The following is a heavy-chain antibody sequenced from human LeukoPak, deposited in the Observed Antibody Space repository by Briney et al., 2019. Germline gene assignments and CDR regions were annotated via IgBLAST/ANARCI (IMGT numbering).Heavy chain of an antibody. Sequence: PGGSLRLSCAASGFTFSSHDMHWVRQTTGKGLEWVSGIGTAGDPYYLDSVKGRFTISRENAKNSLYLQVNGLRAGDTAVYYCARSRTLWGAFDIWGQGTMVTVSS. CDR2: IGTAGDP. V-gene: IGHV3-13*05. D-gene: IGHD2-21*01. CDR3: ARSRTLWGAFDI. J-gene: IGHJ3*02. CDR1: GFTFSSHD.